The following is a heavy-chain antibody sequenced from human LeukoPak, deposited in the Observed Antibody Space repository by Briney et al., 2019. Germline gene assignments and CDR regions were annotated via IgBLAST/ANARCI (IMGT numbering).Heavy chain of an antibody. D-gene: IGHD2-15*01. CDR3: ARDPSGYCSGGSCYSFWFDP. J-gene: IGHJ5*02. CDR1: SGSLSSYY. Sequence: SETLSLTCTVSSGSLSSYYWSWLRQPAGKGLEGIGRIYTSGGTNYNPSLKSRVTMSVDTSKHQFSLRLSSVTAADTAVYYCARDPSGYCSGGSCYSFWFDPWGQGTLVTVSS. CDR2: IYTSGGT. V-gene: IGHV4-4*07.